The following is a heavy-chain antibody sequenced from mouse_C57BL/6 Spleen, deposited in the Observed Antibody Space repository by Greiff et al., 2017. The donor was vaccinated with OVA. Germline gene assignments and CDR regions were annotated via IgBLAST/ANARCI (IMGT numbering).Heavy chain of an antibody. J-gene: IGHJ2*01. Sequence: QVQLKQPGAELVKPGASVKLSCKASGYTFTSYWMHWVKQRPGQGLEWIGMIHPNSGSTNYNEKFKSKATLTVDKSSSTAYMQLSSLTSEDSAVYYCARIELSGTGYYFDYWGQGTTLTVSS. D-gene: IGHD4-1*01. V-gene: IGHV1-64*01. CDR2: IHPNSGST. CDR3: ARIELSGTGYYFDY. CDR1: GYTFTSYW.